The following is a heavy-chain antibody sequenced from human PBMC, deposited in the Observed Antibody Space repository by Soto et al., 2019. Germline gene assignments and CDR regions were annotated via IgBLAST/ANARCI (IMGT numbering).Heavy chain of an antibody. J-gene: IGHJ4*02. CDR1: GFAFNHAY. D-gene: IGHD1-1*01. V-gene: IGHV3-15*01. CDR2: IKSKGHGGTI. Sequence: EVQLVESGGGLVEPGGSLRLSCAGSGFAFNHAYMTWVRQAPGKGLEWVGRIKSKGHGGTIDYAAPVKGRFTISRDDSTNTLFLKMNSLKTEDTAVYYCSTDAKPTAGARLDYWGQGTLVTVSS. CDR3: STDAKPTAGARLDY.